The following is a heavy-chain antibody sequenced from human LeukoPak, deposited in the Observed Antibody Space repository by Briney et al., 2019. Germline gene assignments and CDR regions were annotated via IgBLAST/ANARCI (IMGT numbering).Heavy chain of an antibody. J-gene: IGHJ4*02. D-gene: IGHD2-15*01. Sequence: GGSLRLSCAASGFTFSSYSMNWVRQAPGKGLEWVSSISSSSSYIYYADSVKGRFTISRDNSKNTVYLQMNSLRAEDTAVYYCARDFRWSFDYWGQGTLVTVSS. CDR3: ARDFRWSFDY. CDR1: GFTFSSYS. V-gene: IGHV3-21*01. CDR2: ISSSSSYI.